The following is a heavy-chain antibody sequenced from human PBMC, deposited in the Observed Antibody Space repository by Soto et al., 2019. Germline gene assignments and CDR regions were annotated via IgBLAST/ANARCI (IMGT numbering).Heavy chain of an antibody. J-gene: IGHJ4*02. CDR2: IIPIFGTA. D-gene: IGHD3-10*01. CDR1: GGTFSSYS. Sequence: ASVKVSCKASGGTFSSYSISWVLQAPGQGLEWMGGIIPIFGTANYAQKFQGRVTITADESTSTAYMELSSLRSEDTAVYYCASGSPSDPSGYWGQGTLVTVSS. V-gene: IGHV1-69*13. CDR3: ASGSPSDPSGY.